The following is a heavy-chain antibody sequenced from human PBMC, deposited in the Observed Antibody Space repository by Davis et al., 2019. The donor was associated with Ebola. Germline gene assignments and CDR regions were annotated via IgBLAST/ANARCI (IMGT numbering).Heavy chain of an antibody. D-gene: IGHD1-26*01. V-gene: IGHV3-23*01. CDR1: GFTFSSYA. CDR2: ISGIGGST. Sequence: PGGSLRPSCPASGFTFSSYAMSWVRQAPGKGLEWVSAISGIGGSTYYADSVKGRFTISRDNSKNTLYLQMNSLRAEDTAVYYCAKDRVSGSYVARQRELDYWGQGTLVTVSS. J-gene: IGHJ4*02. CDR3: AKDRVSGSYVARQRELDY.